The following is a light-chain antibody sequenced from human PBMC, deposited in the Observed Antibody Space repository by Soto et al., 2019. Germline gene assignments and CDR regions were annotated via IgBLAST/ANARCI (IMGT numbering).Light chain of an antibody. CDR3: SSYTRTNTYV. CDR2: EVS. J-gene: IGLJ1*01. Sequence: HSVLTQPASVSGSPGQSITISCTGTSSDVGGYNYVSWYQQHPGKAPKLIIYEVSNRPSGVSNRFSGSKSGNTASLTISGLQAEDEADYYCSSYTRTNTYVFGTGTKVTV. V-gene: IGLV2-14*01. CDR1: SSDVGGYNY.